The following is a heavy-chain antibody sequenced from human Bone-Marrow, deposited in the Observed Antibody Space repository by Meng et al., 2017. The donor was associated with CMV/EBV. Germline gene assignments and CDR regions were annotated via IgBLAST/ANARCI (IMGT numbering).Heavy chain of an antibody. V-gene: IGHV1-69*05. Sequence: GGSLRLSCAASGFTFSSYAISWVRQAPGQGLEWMGGIIPIFGTANYAQKVQGRVTITTDESTSTAYMELSSLRSEDTAVYYCATGPTAGGGIKNFDYWGQGTLVTVSS. J-gene: IGHJ4*02. D-gene: IGHD3-10*01. CDR3: ATGPTAGGGIKNFDY. CDR1: GFTFSSYA. CDR2: IIPIFGTA.